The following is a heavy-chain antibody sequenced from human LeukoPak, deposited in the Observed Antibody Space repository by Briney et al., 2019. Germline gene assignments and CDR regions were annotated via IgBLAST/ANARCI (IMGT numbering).Heavy chain of an antibody. Sequence: PSETLSLTCAVYGGSFSGYYWSWIRQPPGKGLEWIGEINHSGSTSYNPSLKSRVTISVDTSKNQFSLKLSSVTAADTAVYYCARGSVLSYGSFDYWGQGTLVTVSS. V-gene: IGHV4-34*01. D-gene: IGHD5-18*01. CDR2: INHSGST. CDR3: ARGSVLSYGSFDY. J-gene: IGHJ4*02. CDR1: GGSFSGYY.